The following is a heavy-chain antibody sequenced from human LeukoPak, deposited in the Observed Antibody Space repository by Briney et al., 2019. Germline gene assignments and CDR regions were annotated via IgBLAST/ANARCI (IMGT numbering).Heavy chain of an antibody. V-gene: IGHV1-69*01. D-gene: IGHD5-18*01. Sequence: GSSVKVSCKASGGTFSSYAISWVRQAPGQGLEWMGGIIPIFGTANYAQKFQCRVTITADESTSTAYMELSSLRSEDTAVYSCARALGTAMVTAAFDIWGQGTMVTVSS. CDR2: IIPIFGTA. CDR1: GGTFSSYA. J-gene: IGHJ3*02. CDR3: ARALGTAMVTAAFDI.